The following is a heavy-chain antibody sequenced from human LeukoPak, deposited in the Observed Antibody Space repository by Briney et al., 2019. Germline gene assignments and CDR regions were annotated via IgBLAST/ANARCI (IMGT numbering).Heavy chain of an antibody. Sequence: SETLSLTCIISGGSISSYYWSWIRQPAGKGLEWIRRIYTSGSTNYNPSLKSRVTMSVDTSENQFSLKLNSVTAADTAVYYCARDRDFLDYWGQGTLVTVSS. J-gene: IGHJ4*02. CDR3: ARDRDFLDY. CDR1: GGSISSYY. V-gene: IGHV4-4*07. CDR2: IYTSGST. D-gene: IGHD3-3*01.